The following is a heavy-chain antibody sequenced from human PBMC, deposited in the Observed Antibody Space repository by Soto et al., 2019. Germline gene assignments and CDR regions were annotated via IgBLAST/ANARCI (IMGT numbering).Heavy chain of an antibody. CDR1: GFTFGDYA. V-gene: IGHV3-49*04. CDR2: IRSKTYGGTS. CDR3: SREGIWPGSPPFDN. J-gene: IGHJ4*02. D-gene: IGHD2-15*01. Sequence: PGGSLRLSCTAAGFTFGDYAMSWVRQAPGKGLEWVGFIRSKTYGGTSEYAASVKGRFAISRDDSKSIAYLQMNSLKTDDTAVYYCSREGIWPGSPPFDNWGQGTLVTVSS.